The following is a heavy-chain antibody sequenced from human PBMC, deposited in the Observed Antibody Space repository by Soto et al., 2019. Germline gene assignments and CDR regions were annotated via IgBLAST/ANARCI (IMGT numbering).Heavy chain of an antibody. CDR2: INTSDTTI. J-gene: IGHJ3*02. CDR3: ARAPRRITMVRGVIIGAFDI. D-gene: IGHD3-10*01. Sequence: PGGSLRLSCAASGFTFSDYYMSWVRQAPGKGLEWVSYINTSDTTIYYADSVKGRFTISRDNAKNSLYLQMNSLRAEDTAVYYCARAPRRITMVRGVIIGAFDIWGQGTMVTVSS. CDR1: GFTFSDYY. V-gene: IGHV3-11*01.